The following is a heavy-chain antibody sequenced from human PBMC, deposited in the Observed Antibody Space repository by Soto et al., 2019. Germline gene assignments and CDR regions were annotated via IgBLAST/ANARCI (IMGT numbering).Heavy chain of an antibody. D-gene: IGHD6-13*01. V-gene: IGHV3-21*01. CDR3: AREGIAAALDY. CDR1: GFTFSSYS. J-gene: IGHJ4*02. CDR2: ISSSSSYI. Sequence: EVQLVESGGGLVKPGGSLRLSCAASGFTFSSYSMNWVRQAPGKGLEWVSAISSSSSYIYYADSVKGRFTISRDNAKNSLYLQVNSLRAEDTAVYYCAREGIAAALDYWGQGTLVTVSS.